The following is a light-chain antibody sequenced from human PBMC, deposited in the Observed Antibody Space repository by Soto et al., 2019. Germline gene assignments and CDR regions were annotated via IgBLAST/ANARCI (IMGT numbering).Light chain of an antibody. CDR2: GAS. V-gene: IGKV3-15*01. Sequence: EIVMTQSPATLSVSPGERATLSCRASQSVSSNLAWYQQKPGQAPRLLIYGASTRATGIPARFSGSGSGTDFTFTISSLQSEDFAVYYCQQYSNWPPWTFGQGTKVEIK. CDR3: QQYSNWPPWT. CDR1: QSVSSN. J-gene: IGKJ1*01.